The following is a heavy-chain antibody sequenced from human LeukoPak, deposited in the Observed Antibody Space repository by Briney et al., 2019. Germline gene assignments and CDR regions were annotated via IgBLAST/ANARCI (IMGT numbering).Heavy chain of an antibody. CDR2: IIPILGIA. CDR3: ARDNIAVAGPFDY. J-gene: IGHJ4*02. CDR1: GGTFSSYA. V-gene: IGHV1-69*04. D-gene: IGHD6-19*01. Sequence: GASVRVSCKASGGTFSSYAISWVRQAPGQGLEWMGRIIPILGIANYAQKFQGRVTITADKSTSTAYMELSSLRSEDTAVYYCARDNIAVAGPFDYWGQGTLVTVSS.